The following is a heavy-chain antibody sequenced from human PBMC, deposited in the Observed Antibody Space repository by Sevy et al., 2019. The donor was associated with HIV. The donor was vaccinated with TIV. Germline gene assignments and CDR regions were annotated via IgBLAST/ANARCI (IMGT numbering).Heavy chain of an antibody. V-gene: IGHV3-23*01. D-gene: IGHD3-22*01. CDR1: GFTFSSYA. J-gene: IGHJ5*02. CDR3: AKDVTYYYDSSGYSWFDP. CDR2: ISGSGGST. Sequence: GGSLRLSCAASGFTFSSYAMSWVRQAPGKGLEWVSAISGSGGSTYYADSVKGRFTISRDNSKNTLYLQMNSLRAEDTAVYYCAKDVTYYYDSSGYSWFDPWGQGTLVTVSS.